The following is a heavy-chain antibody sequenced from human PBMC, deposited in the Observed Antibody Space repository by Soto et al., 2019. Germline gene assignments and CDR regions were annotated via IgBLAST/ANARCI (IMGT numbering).Heavy chain of an antibody. D-gene: IGHD5-18*01. V-gene: IGHV3-23*01. CDR2: ISPNASDT. CDR3: AKGGYTFAYE. Sequence: PGGSLRLSCAASGFSFSTSSMAWVRQPPGKGLEWVSAISPNASDTLYADSVKGRFTISRDNSQNTLFLQMTSLRADDTAVYYCAKGGYTFAYEWGQGALVTVSS. J-gene: IGHJ4*02. CDR1: GFSFSTSS.